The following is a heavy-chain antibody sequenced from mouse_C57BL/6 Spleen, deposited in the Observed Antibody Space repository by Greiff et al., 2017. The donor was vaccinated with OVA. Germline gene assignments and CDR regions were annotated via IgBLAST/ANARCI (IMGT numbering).Heavy chain of an antibody. D-gene: IGHD2-4*01. Sequence: EVHLVESGPELVKPGASVKIPCKASGYTFTDYNMDWVKQSHGKSLEWIGDINPNNGGTIYNQKFKGKATLTVDKSSSTAYMELRSLTSEDTAVYYCARGGYDYDYFDYWGQGTTLTVSS. J-gene: IGHJ2*01. CDR1: GYTFTDYN. V-gene: IGHV1-18*01. CDR2: INPNNGGT. CDR3: ARGGYDYDYFDY.